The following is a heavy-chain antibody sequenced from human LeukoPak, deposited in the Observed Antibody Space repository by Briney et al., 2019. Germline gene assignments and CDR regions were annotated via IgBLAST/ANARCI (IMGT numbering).Heavy chain of an antibody. CDR3: AKNGEYQLLYPYYFDY. Sequence: GGSLRLSCAASGFTFSSYAMSWVRQAPGKGLEWVSAISGCGGSTYYADSVKGRFTISRDNSKNTLYLQMNSLRAEDTAVYYCAKNGEYQLLYPYYFDYWGQGTLVTVSS. V-gene: IGHV3-23*01. J-gene: IGHJ4*02. D-gene: IGHD2-2*02. CDR2: ISGCGGST. CDR1: GFTFSSYA.